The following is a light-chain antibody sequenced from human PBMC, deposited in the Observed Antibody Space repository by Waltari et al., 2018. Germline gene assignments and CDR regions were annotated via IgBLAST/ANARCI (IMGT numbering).Light chain of an antibody. CDR3: QVWDSGTNHWV. Sequence: SYVLTQPPSVSVAPGETARITCGGNNIESKSVHGYQQKPGQAPVLVVYDDSDRPSGLPERFSGSNSGNTATLTISRVEAGDEADYYCQVWDSGTNHWVFGGGTKLTVL. CDR2: DDS. CDR1: NIESKS. J-gene: IGLJ3*02. V-gene: IGLV3-21*02.